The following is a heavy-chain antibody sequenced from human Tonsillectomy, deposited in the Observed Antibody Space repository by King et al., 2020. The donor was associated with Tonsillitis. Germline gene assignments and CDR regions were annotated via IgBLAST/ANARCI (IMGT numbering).Heavy chain of an antibody. V-gene: IGHV5-51*01. CDR3: ARQHCSGGNCYSFDY. J-gene: IGHJ4*02. CDR1: GYNFTNYW. Sequence: QLVQSGAEVKKPGESLKISCKGSGYNFTNYWIGWVRQMPGKGLECMGIIYPGDSYIRYSPSFQGQVTISADKSVSTAYLQWSSLKASDTAMYYCARQHCSGGNCYSFDYWGQGTLVTVSS. CDR2: IYPGDSYI. D-gene: IGHD2-15*01.